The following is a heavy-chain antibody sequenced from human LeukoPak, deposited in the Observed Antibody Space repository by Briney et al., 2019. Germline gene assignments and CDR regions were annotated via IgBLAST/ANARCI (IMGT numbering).Heavy chain of an antibody. V-gene: IGHV1-18*01. CDR1: GYTFTSSG. CDR3: ARDRGAFYTSGAPYDAFDI. CDR2: ISAYNGNT. J-gene: IGHJ3*02. D-gene: IGHD3-10*01. Sequence: ASVKVPCKASGYTFTSSGINWVRQAPGQGLEWMGWISAYNGNTKYAQKLRGRVTMTTDTSTSTAYVELRSLRSDDTAVYYCARDRGAFYTSGAPYDAFDIWGQGTMVTVSS.